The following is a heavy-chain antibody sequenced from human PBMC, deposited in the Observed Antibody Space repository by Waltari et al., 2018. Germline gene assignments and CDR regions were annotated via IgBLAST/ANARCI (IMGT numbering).Heavy chain of an antibody. CDR3: AGRGAKMFSI. J-gene: IGHJ4*02. V-gene: IGHV4-31*02. D-gene: IGHD3-3*02. CDR1: GFSLSSGSYY. Sequence: QVQLQESGPGLVQPSQTLSLTCSVSGFSLSSGSYYWSWIRQHPGKGLEWLGYISHSGDTDYSPALRSRLTLSVDTSKNKFSLKLNSVTAADRGVYFCAGRGAKMFSIWGGGTLVTVSS. CDR2: ISHSGDT.